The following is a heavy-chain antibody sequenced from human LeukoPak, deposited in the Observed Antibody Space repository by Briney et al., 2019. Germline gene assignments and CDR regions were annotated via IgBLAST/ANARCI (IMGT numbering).Heavy chain of an antibody. Sequence: GGSLTLSCAASGFTFNDYDMHWVRQAPGKGLEWVSGISWNSGSIGYADSVKGRFTISRDNAKNSLYLQMNSLRAEDTALYYCAKLGSSYDDFDYWGQGTLVTVSS. J-gene: IGHJ4*02. D-gene: IGHD6-6*01. CDR1: GFTFNDYD. CDR2: ISWNSGSI. V-gene: IGHV3-9*01. CDR3: AKLGSSYDDFDY.